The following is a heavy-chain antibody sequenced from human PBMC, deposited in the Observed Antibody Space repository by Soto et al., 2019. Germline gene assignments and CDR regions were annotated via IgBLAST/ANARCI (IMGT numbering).Heavy chain of an antibody. CDR2: IIPIFGTA. CDR1: GGTFSSYA. D-gene: IGHD3-22*01. V-gene: IGHV1-69*13. CDR3: ARGGGNADYDSSPGFKPNYFDY. Sequence: GASVKVSCKASGGTFSSYAISWVRQAPGQGLEWMGGIIPIFGTANYAQKFQGRVTITADESTSTAYMELSSLRSEDTAVYYCARGGGNADYDSSPGFKPNYFDYWGQGTLVTVSS. J-gene: IGHJ4*02.